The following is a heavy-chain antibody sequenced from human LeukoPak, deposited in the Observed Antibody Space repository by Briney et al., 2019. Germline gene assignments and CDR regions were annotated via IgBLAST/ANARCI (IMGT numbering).Heavy chain of an antibody. CDR3: AKFVRSGFLEWLVDYFDY. CDR1: GFTFSSYA. J-gene: IGHJ4*02. V-gene: IGHV3-23*01. Sequence: HSGGSLRLSCAASGFTFSSYAMSWVRQAPGKGLEWVSAISGSGGSTYYADSVKGRFTISRDNSKNTLYLQMNSLRAEDTAVYYCAKFVRSGFLEWLVDYFDYWGQGTLVTVSS. CDR2: ISGSGGST. D-gene: IGHD3-3*01.